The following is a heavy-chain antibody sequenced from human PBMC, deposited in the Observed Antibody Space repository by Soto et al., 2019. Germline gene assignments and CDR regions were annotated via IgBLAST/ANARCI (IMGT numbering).Heavy chain of an antibody. J-gene: IGHJ4*02. Sequence: PGGSLRLSCAASGFTFSSYAMSWVRQAPGKGLEWVSAISGSGGSTYYADSVKGRFTISRDNSKNTLYLQMNSLRAEDTAVYYCAKDSFDYGDLLYFDYWGQGTLVTVSS. CDR1: GFTFSSYA. V-gene: IGHV3-23*01. CDR3: AKDSFDYGDLLYFDY. D-gene: IGHD4-17*01. CDR2: ISGSGGST.